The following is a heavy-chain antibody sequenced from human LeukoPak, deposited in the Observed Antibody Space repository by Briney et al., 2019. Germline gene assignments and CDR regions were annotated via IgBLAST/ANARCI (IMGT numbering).Heavy chain of an antibody. CDR3: ARRGIAVAGTPAEYFQH. V-gene: IGHV5-51*01. Sequence: GESLKISCKASGNSFTSYWIAWMRQMPGKGLEWMGIIYCGDSDTRYSPSFQGQVTISADKSFSTAYLQWSSLKASDTAMYYCARRGIAVAGTPAEYFQHWGQGTLVIVSS. D-gene: IGHD6-19*01. CDR2: IYCGDSDT. J-gene: IGHJ1*01. CDR1: GNSFTSYW.